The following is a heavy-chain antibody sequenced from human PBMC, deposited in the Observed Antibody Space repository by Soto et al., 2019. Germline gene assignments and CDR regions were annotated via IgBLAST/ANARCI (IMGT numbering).Heavy chain of an antibody. CDR3: TTGSYSSGYPGRDY. Sequence: GGSLRLSCAASGFTFSNAWMNWVRQAPGKGLEWVGRIKSKTDGGTTDYAAPVKGRFTISRDDSKNTLYLQMNSLKTEDTAVYYCTTGSYSSGYPGRDYWGQGTLVTVSS. V-gene: IGHV3-15*07. CDR2: IKSKTDGGTT. J-gene: IGHJ4*02. CDR1: GFTFSNAW. D-gene: IGHD3-22*01.